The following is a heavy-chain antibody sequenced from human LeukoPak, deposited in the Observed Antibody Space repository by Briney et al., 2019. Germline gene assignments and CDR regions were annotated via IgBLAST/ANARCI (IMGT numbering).Heavy chain of an antibody. Sequence: GGSLRLSCAASGFTFSSYGMSWVRQAPGKGLEWVSVISGSGGSTYYADSVKGRFTISRDNSKNTLYLQMNSLRAEDTAVYYCAKGGQQWLVRVPAFDIWGQGTMVAVSS. D-gene: IGHD6-19*01. V-gene: IGHV3-23*01. CDR2: ISGSGGST. CDR3: AKGGQQWLVRVPAFDI. CDR1: GFTFSSYG. J-gene: IGHJ3*02.